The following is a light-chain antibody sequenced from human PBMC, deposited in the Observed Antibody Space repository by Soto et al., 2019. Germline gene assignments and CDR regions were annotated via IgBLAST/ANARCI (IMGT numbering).Light chain of an antibody. J-gene: IGKJ4*01. CDR2: AAS. Sequence: EIQMTQSPSSLSASVGDRVTITCRASQRISRYLNWYQQKPGKDPKILIYAASSLQSGIPARFSGSGSGTDFTLTISSLQPEDFATYYCQQSYSTLGLTFGGGTKVEIK. V-gene: IGKV1-39*01. CDR1: QRISRY. CDR3: QQSYSTLGLT.